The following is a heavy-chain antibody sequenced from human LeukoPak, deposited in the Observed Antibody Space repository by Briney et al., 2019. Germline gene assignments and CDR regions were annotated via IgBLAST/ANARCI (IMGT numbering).Heavy chain of an antibody. CDR2: ISYDGSDK. CDR1: GFTFSSYA. V-gene: IGHV3-30-3*01. J-gene: IGHJ4*02. Sequence: GGSLRLSCAASGFTFSSYAMHWVRQAPGKGLEWVAVISYDGSDKYYADSVKGRFTISSDNSKNTLYLQMNSLRAEDTAVYYCARSGILDYWGQGTLVTVSS. CDR3: ARSGILDY. D-gene: IGHD3-3*01.